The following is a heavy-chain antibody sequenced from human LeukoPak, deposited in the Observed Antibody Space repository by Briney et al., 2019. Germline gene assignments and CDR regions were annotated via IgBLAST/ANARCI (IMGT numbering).Heavy chain of an antibody. CDR1: GGTFSSYA. CDR2: IIPIFGTA. V-gene: IGHV1-69*01. J-gene: IGHJ4*02. Sequence: SVKVSCKASGGTFSSYAISWVRQAPGQGLERMGGIIPIFGTANYAQKFQGRVTITADESTSTAYMELSSLRSEDTAVYYCARGVVPAAKPYYYGSGSYYHFDYWGQGTLVTVPS. CDR3: ARGVVPAAKPYYYGSGSYYHFDY. D-gene: IGHD3-10*01.